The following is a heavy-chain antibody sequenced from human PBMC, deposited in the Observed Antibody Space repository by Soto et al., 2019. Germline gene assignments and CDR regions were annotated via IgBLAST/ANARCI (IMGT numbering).Heavy chain of an antibody. J-gene: IGHJ4*02. CDR1: GGSFSGYY. Sequence: QVQLQQWGAGLLKPSETLSLTCAVYGGSFSGYYWSWIRQPPGKGLEWIGEINHSGSTNYNPSLKSRVTIAVDTSKNQFSLKLSSVTAADTVVYYCARGLYSGSYYLLRAVDYWGQGTLVTVSS. D-gene: IGHD1-26*01. CDR3: ARGLYSGSYYLLRAVDY. CDR2: INHSGST. V-gene: IGHV4-34*01.